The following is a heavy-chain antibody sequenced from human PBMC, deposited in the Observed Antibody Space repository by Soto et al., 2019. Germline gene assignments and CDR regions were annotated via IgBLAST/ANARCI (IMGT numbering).Heavy chain of an antibody. CDR2: ISAYNGNT. CDR3: ARSNSSGYPNWFDP. Sequence: ASVKVSCKASGDTFTSYGISWVRQAPGQGLEWMGWISAYNGNTNYAQKLQGRVTMTTDTSTSTAYMELRSLRSDDTAVYYCARSNSSGYPNWFDPWGQGTLVTVSS. D-gene: IGHD3-22*01. CDR1: GDTFTSYG. V-gene: IGHV1-18*01. J-gene: IGHJ5*02.